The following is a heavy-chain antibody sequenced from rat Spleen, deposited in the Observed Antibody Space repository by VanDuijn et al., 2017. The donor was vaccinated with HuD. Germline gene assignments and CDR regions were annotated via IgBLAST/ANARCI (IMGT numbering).Heavy chain of an antibody. Sequence: EVQLVESGGGLVQPGRSLKLSCVASGFTFSDYNMAWVRQAPKKGLEWVATIIYDGSSTYYRDSVKGRFTISRDNAKSTLYLQMESLRSEDTATYYCAKDSIYYYDGSYYFDYWGQGVMVTVSS. J-gene: IGHJ2*01. CDR1: GFTFSDYN. D-gene: IGHD1-12*02. CDR3: AKDSIYYYDGSYYFDY. V-gene: IGHV5-7*01. CDR2: IIYDGSST.